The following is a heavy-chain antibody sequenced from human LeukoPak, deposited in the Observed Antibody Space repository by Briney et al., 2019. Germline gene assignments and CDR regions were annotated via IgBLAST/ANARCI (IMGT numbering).Heavy chain of an antibody. V-gene: IGHV1-18*01. J-gene: IGHJ4*02. CDR1: GYTFTSYG. CDR2: ISAYNGNT. D-gene: IGHD2-15*01. Sequence: ASVKVSCKASGYTFTSYGISWVRQAPGQGLEWMGRISAYNGNTNYAQKLQGRVTMTTDTSTSTAYMELRSLRSDDTAVYYCARVIHCSGGSCYDYWGQGTLVTVSS. CDR3: ARVIHCSGGSCYDY.